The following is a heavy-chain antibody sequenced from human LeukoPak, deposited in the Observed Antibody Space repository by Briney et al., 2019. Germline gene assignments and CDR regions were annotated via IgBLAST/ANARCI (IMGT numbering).Heavy chain of an antibody. CDR3: GRASGYCSSTSCPPDY. Sequence: GGSLRLSCAASGFTFDEHAMQWVRQAPGKGLEWVSAISRKSGSIGYADSVKGRFTISRDNAKNFVYLQMNSLRAEDTAFYYCGRASGYCSSTSCPPDYWGQGTLVTVSS. CDR1: GFTFDEHA. V-gene: IGHV3-9*01. CDR2: ISRKSGSI. D-gene: IGHD2-2*01. J-gene: IGHJ4*02.